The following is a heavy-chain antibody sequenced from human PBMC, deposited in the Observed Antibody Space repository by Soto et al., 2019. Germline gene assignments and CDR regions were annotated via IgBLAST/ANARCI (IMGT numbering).Heavy chain of an antibody. CDR2: ISAYNGNT. CDR1: GYTFTSYG. D-gene: IGHD3-3*01. Sequence: ASVKVSCKASGYTFTSYGISWVRQAPGQGLEWMGWISAYNGNTNYAQKLQGRVTMTTDTSTSTAYMELRSLRSDDTAVYYCARDLWGSYDFWFHWFDPWGQGTLVTVSS. CDR3: ARDLWGSYDFWFHWFDP. V-gene: IGHV1-18*01. J-gene: IGHJ5*02.